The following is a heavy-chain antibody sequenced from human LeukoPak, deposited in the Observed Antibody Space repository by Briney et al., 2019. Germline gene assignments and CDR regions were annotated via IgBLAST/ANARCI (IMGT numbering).Heavy chain of an antibody. CDR3: AYSNNLNY. V-gene: IGHV3-7*01. CDR1: GRTFSGQW. CDR2: IKHGGSEK. Sequence: GGSLRLSCAVSGRTFSGQWMNWVRQAPGQGLEWVANIKHGGSEKYYVDSVKGRFTISREDAKSSLSLQMNSVRAEDTAVYYCAYSNNLNYWGQGTLVTVSS. D-gene: IGHD6-13*01. J-gene: IGHJ4*02.